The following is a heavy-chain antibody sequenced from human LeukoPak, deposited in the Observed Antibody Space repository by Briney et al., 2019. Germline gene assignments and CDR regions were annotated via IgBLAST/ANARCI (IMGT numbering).Heavy chain of an antibody. Sequence: SETLSLTCSVSGASVSSYFWSWIRQPPGKGLEWIGEINHSGSTNYNPSLKSRVTISVDTSKNQFSLKLSSVTAADTAVYYCASRNQYYDFWSGYYTAFDYWGQGTLVTVSS. CDR1: GASVSSYF. CDR3: ASRNQYYDFWSGYYTAFDY. D-gene: IGHD3-3*01. J-gene: IGHJ4*02. CDR2: INHSGST. V-gene: IGHV4-34*01.